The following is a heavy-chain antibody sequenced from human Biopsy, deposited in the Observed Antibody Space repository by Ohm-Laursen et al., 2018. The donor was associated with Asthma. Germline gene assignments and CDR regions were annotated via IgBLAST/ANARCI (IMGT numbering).Heavy chain of an antibody. CDR1: GFTFSSYG. Sequence: SLRLSCAAFGFTFSSYGMHWVRQAPGKGLEWVGRIKSKTDGGTTDYAAPVKGRFTISRDDSKNTLYLQMNSLKTEDTAVYYCTTDALLYSSADYWGQGTLVTVSS. CDR3: TTDALLYSSADY. D-gene: IGHD2-8*01. CDR2: IKSKTDGGTT. J-gene: IGHJ4*02. V-gene: IGHV3-15*01.